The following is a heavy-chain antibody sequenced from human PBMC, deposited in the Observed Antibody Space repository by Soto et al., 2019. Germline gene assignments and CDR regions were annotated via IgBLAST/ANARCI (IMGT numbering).Heavy chain of an antibody. D-gene: IGHD5-12*01. CDR2: INPTGGGA. CDR3: ARGSPYDREPFDY. V-gene: IGHV1-46*03. CDR1: GYTFTSHY. Sequence: QVQLVQSGAEVKKPGASVKISCKASGYTFTSHYMHWVRQAPGQGLEWVGMINPTGGGASYEQKFQDRVTMTRDTSTSTVYMELSSLRSEDTAVYFCARGSPYDREPFDYWGQGTLVTVSS. J-gene: IGHJ4*02.